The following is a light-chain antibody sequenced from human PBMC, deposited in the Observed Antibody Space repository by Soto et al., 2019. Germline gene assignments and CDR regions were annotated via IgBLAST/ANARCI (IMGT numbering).Light chain of an antibody. CDR3: CSYAGNYVLV. CDR2: DVN. V-gene: IGLV2-11*01. Sequence: QSALTQPRSVSGSPGQSVTISCTGTSSDVGAYNYVSWYQQHPGKAPKLIIYDVNKRPSGVPDRFSSSKSGNTASLTISGLQAEDEADYYCCSYAGNYVLVFGGGTKLTVL. CDR1: SSDVGAYNY. J-gene: IGLJ3*02.